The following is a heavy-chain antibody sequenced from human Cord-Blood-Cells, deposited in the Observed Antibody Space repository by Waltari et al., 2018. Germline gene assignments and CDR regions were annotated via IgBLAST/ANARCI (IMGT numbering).Heavy chain of an antibody. Sequence: QVQLQQWGAGLLKPSETLSITCAVYGWSFSCYYWSWIRQPPGKGLEWIGEINHSGSTNYNPSLKSRVTISVDTSKNQFSLKLSSVTAADTAVYYCARAGYRDYSKIFDYWGQGTLVTVSS. V-gene: IGHV4-34*01. D-gene: IGHD4-4*01. CDR1: GWSFSCYY. J-gene: IGHJ4*02. CDR3: ARAGYRDYSKIFDY. CDR2: INHSGST.